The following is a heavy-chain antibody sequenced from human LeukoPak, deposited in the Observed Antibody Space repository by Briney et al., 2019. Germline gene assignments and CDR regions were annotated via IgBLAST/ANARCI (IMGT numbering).Heavy chain of an antibody. V-gene: IGHV4-59*01. Sequence: SETLSLTCTVSGGSIISNYCSWIRQPPGMGLKYIGYMSYSGHTHYNPSLDGRVTQTVDTAKNQFSLRLTSMTAADTAVYYCAAIRPGGASFDIWGQGALVIVSS. D-gene: IGHD1-26*01. CDR3: AAIRPGGASFDI. CDR1: GGSIISNY. J-gene: IGHJ3*02. CDR2: MSYSGHT.